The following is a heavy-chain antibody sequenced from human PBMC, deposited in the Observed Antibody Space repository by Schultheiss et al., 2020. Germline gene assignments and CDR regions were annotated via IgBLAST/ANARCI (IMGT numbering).Heavy chain of an antibody. CDR2: MYHSGST. CDR3: AREQTQLLWFGELFWFDP. Sequence: SETLSLTCALSGGSISGRNWWSWVRQSPGKGLEWIGEMYHSGSTNYNPSLKSRVTMSVDTSKNQFSLKLSSVTAADTAVYYCAREQTQLLWFGELFWFDPWGQGTLVTVSS. J-gene: IGHJ5*02. CDR1: GGSISGRNW. D-gene: IGHD3-10*01. V-gene: IGHV4-4*02.